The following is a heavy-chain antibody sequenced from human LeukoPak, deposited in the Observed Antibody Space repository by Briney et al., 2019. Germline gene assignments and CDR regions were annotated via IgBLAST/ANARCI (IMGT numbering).Heavy chain of an antibody. CDR2: IYYSGYT. V-gene: IGHV4-59*08. Sequence: SETLSLTCTFSGGSISTYYWSWIRQPPGKGLEWIGYIYYSGYTNYSPSLKSRVTISVDTSKNQFSLKLSSVTAADTAVYYCARGGGSGWSEYFQHWGQGTLVTVSS. CDR3: ARGGGSGWSEYFQH. J-gene: IGHJ1*01. D-gene: IGHD6-19*01. CDR1: GGSISTYY.